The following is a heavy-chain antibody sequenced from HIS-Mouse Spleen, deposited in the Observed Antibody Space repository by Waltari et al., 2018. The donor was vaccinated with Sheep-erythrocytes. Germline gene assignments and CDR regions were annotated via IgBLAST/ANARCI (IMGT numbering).Heavy chain of an antibody. V-gene: IGHV3-9*01. CDR1: GFRFCSSP. CDR2: ISWNSGSI. D-gene: IGHD2-2*01. CDR3: AKDISRNIVVVPAAVGDY. J-gene: IGHJ4*02. Sequence: EVQLVESGGGLVQPGSSLRPACAASGFRFCSSPLPLVRQAPGKGLEWVSVISWNSGSIGYADSVKGRFTISRDNAKNSLYLQMNSLRAEDTALYYCAKDISRNIVVVPAAVGDYWGQGTLVTVSS.